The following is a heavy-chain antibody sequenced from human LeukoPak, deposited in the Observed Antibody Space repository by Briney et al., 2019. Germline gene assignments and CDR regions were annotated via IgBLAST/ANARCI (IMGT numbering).Heavy chain of an antibody. CDR3: AKDRTMVRGVIVNWFDP. CDR1: GFTFSSYG. CDR2: ISYDGSNK. J-gene: IGHJ5*02. V-gene: IGHV3-30*18. D-gene: IGHD3-10*01. Sequence: GRSLRLSCAASGFTFSSYGIHWVRQAPGKGLEWVAVISYDGSNKYYADSVKGRFTISRDNSKNTPYLQMNSLRAEDTAVYYCAKDRTMVRGVIVNWFDPWGQGTLVTVSS.